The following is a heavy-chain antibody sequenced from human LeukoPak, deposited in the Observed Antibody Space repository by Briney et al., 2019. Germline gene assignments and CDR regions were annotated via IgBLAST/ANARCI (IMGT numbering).Heavy chain of an antibody. CDR2: INHSGST. D-gene: IGHD6-13*01. CDR3: ATYIAAAGTGSDY. V-gene: IGHV4-34*01. J-gene: IGHJ4*02. Sequence: SETLSLTCAVYGGSFSGYYWSWIRQPPGKGLEWIGEINHSGSTNYNPSLKSRVTISVDKSKNQFSLKLSSVTAADTAVYYCATYIAAAGTGSDYWGQGTLVTVSS. CDR1: GGSFSGYY.